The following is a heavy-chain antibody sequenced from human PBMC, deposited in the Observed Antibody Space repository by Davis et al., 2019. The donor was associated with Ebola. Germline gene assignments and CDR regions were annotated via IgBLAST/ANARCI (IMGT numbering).Heavy chain of an antibody. Sequence: SQTLSPTCIVSAVSISGYYRSWVRQPPGNGLESIGFIHYSGSTNYKPSFKSRVTMSVDTSKNQFSLKLNSVTAADTAVYYCARGGASGSYGYFDNWGQGNLVIVSS. CDR3: ARGGASGSYGYFDN. J-gene: IGHJ4*02. CDR1: AVSISGYY. V-gene: IGHV4-59*01. D-gene: IGHD3-22*01. CDR2: IHYSGST.